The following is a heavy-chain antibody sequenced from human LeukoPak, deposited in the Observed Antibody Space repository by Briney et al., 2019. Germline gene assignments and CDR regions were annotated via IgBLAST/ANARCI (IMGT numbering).Heavy chain of an antibody. J-gene: IGHJ4*02. V-gene: IGHV1-69*04. CDR2: IIPILGIA. D-gene: IGHD3-22*01. Sequence: GASVKVSCKASGGTFSSYAISWVRQAPGQGLEWMGRIIPILGIANYAQKFQGRVTITADKSTSTAYMELRSLRSDDTAVYYCARERDYYDSSGYYHSFDYWGQGTLVTVSS. CDR3: ARERDYYDSSGYYHSFDY. CDR1: GGTFSSYA.